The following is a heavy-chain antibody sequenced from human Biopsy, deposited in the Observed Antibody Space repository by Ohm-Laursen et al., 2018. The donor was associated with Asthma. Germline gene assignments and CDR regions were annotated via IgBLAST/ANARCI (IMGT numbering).Heavy chain of an antibody. D-gene: IGHD1-1*01. V-gene: IGHV3-23*01. J-gene: IGHJ4*02. CDR3: AKDGCGPRYGFDY. CDR2: ISGNSGIT. Sequence: SLRLSCTASGFTFRDHGMNWVRQAPGKGLEWVSTISGNSGITNYADSVKGRFTISRDNSQHTLYLHMDSLGAEDTAVYYCAKDGCGPRYGFDYWGQGTLVTVSS. CDR1: GFTFRDHG.